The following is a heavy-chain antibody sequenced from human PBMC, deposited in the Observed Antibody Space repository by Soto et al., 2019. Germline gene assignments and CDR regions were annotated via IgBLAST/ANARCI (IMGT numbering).Heavy chain of an antibody. J-gene: IGHJ4*02. D-gene: IGHD4-4*01. CDR1: GFTFNNAW. CDR2: IRSKADGGTT. V-gene: IGHV3-15*07. Sequence: EVQLVESGGGLVKPGGSLRLSCAASGFTFNNAWMNWARQAPGKGLEWVGRIRSKADGGTTDYPAPVKDRFTISRDDSKNTLHMQMNSLETEDTAVYYCTTEPDYSNYFEYWGQGTLVTVAS. CDR3: TTEPDYSNYFEY.